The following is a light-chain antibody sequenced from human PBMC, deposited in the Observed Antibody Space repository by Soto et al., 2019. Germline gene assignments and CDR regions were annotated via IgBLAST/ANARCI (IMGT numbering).Light chain of an antibody. J-gene: IGKJ5*01. CDR3: QQYYSSSIT. CDR1: QSVLNSANNKNY. Sequence: DVVMTQSPDSLTVSLGERPTIDCRSSQSVLNSANNKNYLAWYQQKPGQSPNLLIYGASSRESGVPDRFSGSGSGTDFTLTITGLQAEDVAVYYCQQYYSSSITFGQGTRLEIK. CDR2: GAS. V-gene: IGKV4-1*01.